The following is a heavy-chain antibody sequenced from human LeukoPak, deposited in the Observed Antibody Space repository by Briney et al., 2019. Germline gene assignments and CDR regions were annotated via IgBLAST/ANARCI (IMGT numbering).Heavy chain of an antibody. V-gene: IGHV4-61*02. CDR3: AREGLNMVRGVIPKEAWGWFDP. J-gene: IGHJ5*02. CDR1: GGSISSGSYY. Sequence: SETLSFTCTVSGGSISSGSYYWSWIRQPAGKGLEWIGRIYSSGSTNYNPSLKSRVTISVDTSKNQFSLKLSSVTAADTAVYYCAREGLNMVRGVIPKEAWGWFDPWGQGTLVTVSS. D-gene: IGHD3-10*01. CDR2: IYSSGST.